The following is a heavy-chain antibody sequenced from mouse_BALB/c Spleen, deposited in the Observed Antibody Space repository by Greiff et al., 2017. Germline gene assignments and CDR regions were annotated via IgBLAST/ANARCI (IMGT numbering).Heavy chain of an antibody. CDR1: GFTFSSYA. D-gene: IGHD1-1*01. Sequence: EVKLMESGGGLVKPGGSLKLSCAASGFTFSSYAMSWVRQTPEKRLEWVASISSGGSTYYPDSVKGRFTISRDNARNILYLQMSSLRSEDTAMYYCARGGGNYYGSRGDWYFDVWGAGTTVTVSS. CDR2: ISSGGST. CDR3: ARGGGNYYGSRGDWYFDV. V-gene: IGHV5-6-5*01. J-gene: IGHJ1*01.